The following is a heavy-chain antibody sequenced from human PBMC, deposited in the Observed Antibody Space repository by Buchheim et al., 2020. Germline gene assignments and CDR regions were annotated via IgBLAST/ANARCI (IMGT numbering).Heavy chain of an antibody. CDR3: AKVPGASEYSIEYYFDY. CDR2: ISGSGGST. D-gene: IGHD6-6*01. J-gene: IGHJ4*02. Sequence: EVQLLESGGGLVQPGGSLRLSCAASGFTFCSXSMSWVRQAPGKGLEWVSAISGSGGSTYYADSVKGRVXISSDTSKNTLYLQMNSLRAEDTAVYYCAKVPGASEYSIEYYFDYWGQGTL. V-gene: IGHV3-23*01. CDR1: GFTFCSXS.